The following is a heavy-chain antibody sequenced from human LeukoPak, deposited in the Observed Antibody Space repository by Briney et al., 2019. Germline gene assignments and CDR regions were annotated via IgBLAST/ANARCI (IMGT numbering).Heavy chain of an antibody. CDR3: TRVFDS. V-gene: IGHV4-61*05. CDR1: GGSVSTSDFY. J-gene: IGHJ4*02. Sequence: SETLSLTCTVSGGSVSTSDFYWGWVRHPPGKDLEWIGDIFYTGKTNYNPSVESRVTISLDMSKNQFSQKLTPVTAADAAVYYCTRVFDSWGQGTLVTVSP. CDR2: IFYTGKT.